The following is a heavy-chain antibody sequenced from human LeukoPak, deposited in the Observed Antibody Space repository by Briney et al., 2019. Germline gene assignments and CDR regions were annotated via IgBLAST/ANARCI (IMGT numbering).Heavy chain of an antibody. J-gene: IGHJ4*02. CDR1: GFSLITRGMG. D-gene: IGHD3-22*01. CDR2: IYWDDDK. Sequence: SGPTLVKPTQTLTLTCTFSGFSLITRGMGVGWIRQSPGKAPEWLALIYWDDDKRYNPSLKSRLTITKDTSKNQVVLTMTNMDPVDTATYYCARTYDSSGYYSFFFDYWGQGTLVTVSS. V-gene: IGHV2-5*02. CDR3: ARTYDSSGYYSFFFDY.